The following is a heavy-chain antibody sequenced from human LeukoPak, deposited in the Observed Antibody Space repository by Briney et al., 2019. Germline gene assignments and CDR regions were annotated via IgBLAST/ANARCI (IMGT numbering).Heavy chain of an antibody. CDR2: ISYDGSNK. V-gene: IGHV3-30*18. CDR1: GFTFSSYG. Sequence: GGSPRLSCAASGFTFSSYGMHWVRQAPGKGLEWVAVISYDGSNKYYADSVKGRFTISRDNSKNTLYLQMNSLRAEDTAVYYCAKDRRALLWFGEPFDYWGQGTLVTVSS. CDR3: AKDRRALLWFGEPFDY. J-gene: IGHJ4*02. D-gene: IGHD3-10*01.